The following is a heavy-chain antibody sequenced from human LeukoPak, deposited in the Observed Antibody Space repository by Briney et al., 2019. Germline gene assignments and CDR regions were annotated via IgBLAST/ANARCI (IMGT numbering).Heavy chain of an antibody. CDR2: IYYSGST. D-gene: IGHD4-23*01. CDR3: ARHDYGGNASGWWFDP. J-gene: IGHJ5*02. V-gene: IGHV4-59*08. Sequence: PSETLSLTCTVSGGSISRYYWSWIRQPPGKGLEWIGYIYYSGSTNYNPSLKSRVTISVGTSKNQFSLKLSSVTAADTAVYYCARHDYGGNASGWWFDPWGQGTLVTVSS. CDR1: GGSISRYY.